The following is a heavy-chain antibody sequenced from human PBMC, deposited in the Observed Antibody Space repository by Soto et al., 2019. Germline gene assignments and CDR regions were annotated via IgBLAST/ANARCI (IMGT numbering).Heavy chain of an antibody. CDR2: INHSGTT. J-gene: IGHJ6*03. V-gene: IGHV4-34*01. Sequence: SETLSLTCAVYGGSFIGDYWSWIRQPPGKGLEWIGEINHSGTTNHNPSLKSRVTISVDTSKNQFSLKLSSVTAADTAVYYCARGPYTYYDFWSGYAPPPYYYMDVWGKGSTVTVPS. CDR3: ARGPYTYYDFWSGYAPPPYYYMDV. D-gene: IGHD3-3*01. CDR1: GGSFIGDY.